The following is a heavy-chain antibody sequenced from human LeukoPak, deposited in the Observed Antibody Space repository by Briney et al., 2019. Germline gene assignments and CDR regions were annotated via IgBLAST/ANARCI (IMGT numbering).Heavy chain of an antibody. Sequence: SETLSLTCTVSGGSISSYYWSWIRQPPGKGLEWIGYIYYSGSTNYNPSLKSRVTISVDTSKNQFSLKLSSVTAADTAVYYCARYSSSWYCFDYWGQGTLVTVSS. J-gene: IGHJ4*02. V-gene: IGHV4-59*08. CDR3: ARYSSSWYCFDY. CDR1: GGSISSYY. CDR2: IYYSGST. D-gene: IGHD6-13*01.